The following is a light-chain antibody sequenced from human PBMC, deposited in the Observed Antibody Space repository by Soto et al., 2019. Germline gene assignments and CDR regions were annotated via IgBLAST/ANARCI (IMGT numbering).Light chain of an antibody. CDR2: RNN. Sequence: QSVVIQPPSASGTPGQRVTISCSGSSSNIGSNYVYWFQQLPGAAPKLLIYRNNQRPSGVPDRFSGSKSGNTASLTISGLQAEDEADYYCCSYSGGYAYVVFGGGTKLTVL. CDR1: SSNIGSNY. J-gene: IGLJ2*01. CDR3: CSYSGGYAYVV. V-gene: IGLV1-47*01.